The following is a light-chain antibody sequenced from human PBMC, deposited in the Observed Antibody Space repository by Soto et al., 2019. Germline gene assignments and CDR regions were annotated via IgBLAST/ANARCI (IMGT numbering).Light chain of an antibody. J-gene: IGKJ4*01. V-gene: IGKV1-12*01. CDR1: QGISNW. CDR2: AAT. CDR3: QQANSLPLT. Sequence: DIQMTQSPSSVSASVGDRVTITCRATQGISNWLAWYQQKPGQAPKFLIYAATSLQDGVPLRFSGSGSGADFTLTISALQPEDFATYYCQQANSLPLTFGGGTKVEIK.